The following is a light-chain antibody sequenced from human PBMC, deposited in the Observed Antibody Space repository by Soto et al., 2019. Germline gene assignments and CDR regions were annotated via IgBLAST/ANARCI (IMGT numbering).Light chain of an antibody. V-gene: IGKV3-15*01. Sequence: EVVMTQSPATLSVALGDKATLSCRASQSVISHLAWYQQKPGQAPRLLIYGASTRASGVAARFSGSGSGTEFPLTISSLQSEDFAMYYCQQDDDWRLLTFGGGTNVEI. J-gene: IGKJ4*02. CDR1: QSVISH. CDR2: GAS. CDR3: QQDDDWRLLT.